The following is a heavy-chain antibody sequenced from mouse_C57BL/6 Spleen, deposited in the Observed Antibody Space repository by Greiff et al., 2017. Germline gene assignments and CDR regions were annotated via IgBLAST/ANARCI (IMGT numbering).Heavy chain of an antibody. J-gene: IGHJ1*03. CDR3: ARVNGRYFDV. V-gene: IGHV1-76*01. Sequence: VKLQQSGAELVRPGASVKLSCKASGYTFTDYYIYWVKQRPGQGLEWIARIYPGSGNTYYNEKFKGKATLTAEKSSSTAYMQLSSLTSEDSAVYFCARVNGRYFDVWGTGTTVTVSS. CDR2: IYPGSGNT. CDR1: GYTFTDYY.